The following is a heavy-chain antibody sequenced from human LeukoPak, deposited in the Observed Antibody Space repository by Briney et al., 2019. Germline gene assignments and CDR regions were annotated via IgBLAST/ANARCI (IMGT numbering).Heavy chain of an antibody. J-gene: IGHJ4*02. D-gene: IGHD6-19*01. V-gene: IGHV3-11*06. CDR1: GFTFSDYY. Sequence: GGSVTLSCSASGFTFSDYYMSWIRQAPGKGLEWLSYISSSISYTNYADSVKGLFTISRDNAKNSLYLQMNSLRAEDTAVYYCARAVAGDYFDYWGQGTLVTVSS. CDR3: ARAVAGDYFDY. CDR2: ISSSISYT.